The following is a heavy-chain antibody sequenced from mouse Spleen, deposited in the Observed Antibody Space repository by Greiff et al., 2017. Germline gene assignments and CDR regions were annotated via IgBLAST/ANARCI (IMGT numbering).Heavy chain of an antibody. CDR2: IDPENGDT. D-gene: IGHD2-1*01. CDR1: GFNIKDDY. CDR3: TTYGNYVGKFAY. V-gene: IGHV14-4*01. Sequence: VQLKQSGAELVRPGASVKLSCTASGFNIKDDYMHWVKQRPEQGLEWIGWIDPENGDTEYASKFQGKATITADTSSNTAYLQLSSLTSEDTAVYYCTTYGNYVGKFAYWGQGTLVTVSA. J-gene: IGHJ3*01.